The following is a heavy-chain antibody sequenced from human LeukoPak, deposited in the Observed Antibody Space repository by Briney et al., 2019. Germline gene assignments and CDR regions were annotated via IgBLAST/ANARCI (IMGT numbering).Heavy chain of an antibody. CDR1: GYSFTSYW. CDR2: IYPGDSDT. V-gene: IGHV5-51*01. J-gene: IGHJ3*02. CDR3: ARGPANYYDSSGLPEAFDI. Sequence: GESLKISCKGSGYSFTSYWIGWVRQMPGKGLEWIGIIYPGDSDTRYSPSFQGQVTISADKSISTAYLQWSSLKASDTAMYYCARGPANYYDSSGLPEAFDIWGQGTMVTVSS. D-gene: IGHD3-22*01.